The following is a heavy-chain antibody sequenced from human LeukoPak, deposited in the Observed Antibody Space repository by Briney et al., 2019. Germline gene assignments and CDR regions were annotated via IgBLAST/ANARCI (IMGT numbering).Heavy chain of an antibody. CDR2: IRYDGNNK. J-gene: IGHJ4*02. CDR1: GFTFSDYS. Sequence: GGSLRLSCAASGFTFSDYSMHWVRQAPGKGLNWVAFIRYDGNNKYYADSVKGRFTISRDNSKNTLYLQMNSLRADDTAVYYYDTSGSYYIDYWGQGTLVTVSS. D-gene: IGHD6-19*01. CDR3: DTSGSYYIDY. V-gene: IGHV3-30*02.